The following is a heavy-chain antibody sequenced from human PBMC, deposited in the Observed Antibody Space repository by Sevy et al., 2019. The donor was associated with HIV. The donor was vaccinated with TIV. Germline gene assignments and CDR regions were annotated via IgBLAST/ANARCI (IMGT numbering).Heavy chain of an antibody. CDR1: GFTFGDYA. J-gene: IGHJ4*02. D-gene: IGHD3-10*01. CDR2: IRGKEYGGTT. V-gene: IGHV3-49*03. Sequence: GSLRLSCTGSGFTFGDYAMSWFRQAPGKGLEWVGFIRGKEYGGTTEYAASVKGRFTISRDDSKSTASLQMNSLKTEDTGVYYCSRGGSGSYTVGFYWGQRTLVTVSS. CDR3: SRGGSGSYTVGFY.